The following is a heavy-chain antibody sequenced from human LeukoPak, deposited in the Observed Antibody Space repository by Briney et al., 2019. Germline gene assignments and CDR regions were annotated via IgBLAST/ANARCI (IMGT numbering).Heavy chain of an antibody. V-gene: IGHV4-39*07. J-gene: IGHJ3*02. Sequence: PSETLSLTCTVSGGSISSSGYYWGWIRQPPGKGLEWIGSIYYSGSTYYNPSLKSRVTISVDTSKNQFSLKLSSVTAADTAVYYCARTIRYCSGGSCYAFDIWGQGTMVTVSS. D-gene: IGHD2-15*01. CDR2: IYYSGST. CDR3: ARTIRYCSGGSCYAFDI. CDR1: GGSISSSGYY.